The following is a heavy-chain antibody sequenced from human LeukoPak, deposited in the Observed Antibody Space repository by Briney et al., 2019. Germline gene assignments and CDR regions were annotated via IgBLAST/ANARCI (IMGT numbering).Heavy chain of an antibody. CDR2: IYHSGST. CDR1: GGSISSGGYS. V-gene: IGHV4-30-2*01. CDR3: ARVILRYDFWSGYDPRGWFDP. Sequence: SETLSLTCAVSGGSISSGGYSWSWIRQPPGKGLEWIGYIYHSGSTYYNPPLKSRVTISVDRSKNQFSLKLSSVTAADTAVYYCARVILRYDFWSGYDPRGWFDPWGQGTLVTVSS. D-gene: IGHD3-3*01. J-gene: IGHJ5*02.